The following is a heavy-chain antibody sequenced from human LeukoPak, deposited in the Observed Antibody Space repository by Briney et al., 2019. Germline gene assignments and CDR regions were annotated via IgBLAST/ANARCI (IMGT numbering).Heavy chain of an antibody. J-gene: IGHJ5*02. D-gene: IGHD3-10*01. Sequence: ASVKVSCKASGYTFTGYYIHLVRQAPGQGLDWMGRINPTSGGTNYAQKFQGRVTMTRDTSISTAYMQLSRLTSDDTAVYYCAREPMVRDFNWFDPWGQGTLVTVSS. CDR2: INPTSGGT. V-gene: IGHV1-2*06. CDR3: AREPMVRDFNWFDP. CDR1: GYTFTGYY.